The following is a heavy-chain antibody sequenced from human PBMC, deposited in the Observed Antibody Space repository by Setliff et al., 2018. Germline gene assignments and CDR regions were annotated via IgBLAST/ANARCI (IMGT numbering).Heavy chain of an antibody. CDR3: ARDAVSNFDRGDSPAY. D-gene: IGHD2-21*01. CDR1: GYVFTGYY. Sequence: ASVKVSCKASGYVFTGYYIHWVRHAPGQGFEWMGPVNPRTGSTAYAARFQGRITMTRDTSATTVYMTLGSLRSDDTAVYFCARDAVSNFDRGDSPAYWGRGTLVTVSS. V-gene: IGHV1-46*01. J-gene: IGHJ4*02. CDR2: VNPRTGST.